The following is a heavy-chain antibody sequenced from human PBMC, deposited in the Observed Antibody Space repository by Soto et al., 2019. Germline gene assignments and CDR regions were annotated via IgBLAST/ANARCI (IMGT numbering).Heavy chain of an antibody. Sequence: SETLSLTCAFSGFNISSGGYSWSWIRQPPGKGLEWIGYIYHSGSTYYNPSLKSRVTISVDRSKNQFSLKLSSVTAADTAVYYCARAGRGYSYALDYWGQGTLVTVSS. V-gene: IGHV4-30-2*01. CDR1: GFNISSGGYS. CDR2: IYHSGST. D-gene: IGHD5-18*01. CDR3: ARAGRGYSYALDY. J-gene: IGHJ4*02.